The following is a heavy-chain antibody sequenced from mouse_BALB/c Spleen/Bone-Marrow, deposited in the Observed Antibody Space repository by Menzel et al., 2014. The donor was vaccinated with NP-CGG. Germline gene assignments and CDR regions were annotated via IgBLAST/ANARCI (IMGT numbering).Heavy chain of an antibody. J-gene: IGHJ2*01. V-gene: IGHV1-4*02. CDR1: GYIFTSYT. Sequence: VQLQQSAAELARPGASVKLSCKASGYIFTSYTIQWIKQRPGQGLEWIGYINPRIGYTDYNQKFKDKTTLTADKSSSTTYMQLNSLTSEDSAVYYCAREGTYYAFFDYWGQGTTRTVSS. CDR2: INPRIGYT. D-gene: IGHD1-1*01. CDR3: AREGTYYAFFDY.